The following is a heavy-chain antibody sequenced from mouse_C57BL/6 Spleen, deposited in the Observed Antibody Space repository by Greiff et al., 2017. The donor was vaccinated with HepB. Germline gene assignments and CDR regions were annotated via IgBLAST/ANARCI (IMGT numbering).Heavy chain of an antibody. D-gene: IGHD2-4*01. CDR1: GYSFTGYY. J-gene: IGHJ4*01. CDR3: ARMGYYDYDVGYAMDY. V-gene: IGHV1-42*01. CDR2: INPSTGGT. Sequence: VQLQQSGPELVKPGASVKISCKASGYSFTGYYMNWVKQSPEKSLEWIGEINPSTGGTTYNRKFKAKATLTVDKSSSTAYMQLKSLTSEDSAVYYCARMGYYDYDVGYAMDYWGQGTSVTVSS.